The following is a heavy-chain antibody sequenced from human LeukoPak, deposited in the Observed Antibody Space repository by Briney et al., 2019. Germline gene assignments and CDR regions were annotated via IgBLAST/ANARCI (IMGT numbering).Heavy chain of an antibody. CDR3: AKSRPWSARDGDV. CDR1: GLIFSNYW. D-gene: IGHD2-15*01. Sequence: GGSLRLSCAASGLIFSNYWMTWVRQAPGKGLEWVANIKEDGSETYYVDSVKGRFTISRDNDKNTLYLQMNSLRAEDTAVYYCAKSRPWSARDGDVWGQGTTVTVSS. J-gene: IGHJ6*02. CDR2: IKEDGSET. V-gene: IGHV3-7*03.